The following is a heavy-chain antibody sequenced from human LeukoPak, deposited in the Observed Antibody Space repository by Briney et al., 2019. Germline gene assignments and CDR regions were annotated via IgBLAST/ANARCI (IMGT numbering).Heavy chain of an antibody. CDR3: ARKDYGDFRYDY. CDR2: ISSSSGNT. D-gene: IGHD4-17*01. J-gene: IGHJ4*02. V-gene: IGHV1-18*01. Sequence: ASVKVSCKASGFTFSSYGISWVRQAPGQGLEWMGWISSSSGNTNYAQKFQGRVTMTTDTSTSTAYMELRSLRSDDTAVYYCARKDYGDFRYDYWGQGTLVTVSS. CDR1: GFTFSSYG.